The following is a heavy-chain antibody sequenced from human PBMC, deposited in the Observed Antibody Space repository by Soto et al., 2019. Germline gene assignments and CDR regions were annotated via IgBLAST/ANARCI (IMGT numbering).Heavy chain of an antibody. CDR1: GGSISDDY. D-gene: IGHD6-13*01. V-gene: IGHV4-59*12. Sequence: SETLSLTCTVSGGSISDDYWSWIRQPPGKGLEWIGHISHSGSTNYNPSLKSRVTISVDTSKRQFSLKLSSVTAADTVVYYCARGGAYSSSWFPFDYWGREPWSPSPQ. CDR3: ARGGAYSSSWFPFDY. J-gene: IGHJ4*02. CDR2: ISHSGST.